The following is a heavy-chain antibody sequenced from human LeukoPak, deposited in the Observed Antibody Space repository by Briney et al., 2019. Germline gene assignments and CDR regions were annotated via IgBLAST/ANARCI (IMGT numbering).Heavy chain of an antibody. CDR1: GFTVRSNY. D-gene: IGHD6-13*01. J-gene: IGHJ4*02. Sequence: AGGFLRLSCAASGFTVRSNYMRWGRQAPGKGLEWVSVIYSGGSTYYADSVKGRFTISRDNSKNTLYLQMNSLRAEDTAVYYCARAGQQLDYWGQGTLVTVSS. V-gene: IGHV3-66*01. CDR2: IYSGGST. CDR3: ARAGQQLDY.